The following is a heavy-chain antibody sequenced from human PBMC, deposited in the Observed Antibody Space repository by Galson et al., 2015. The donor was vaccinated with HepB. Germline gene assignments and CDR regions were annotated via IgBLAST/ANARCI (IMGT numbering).Heavy chain of an antibody. CDR3: ARAPYCSGGSCDAKGGY. Sequence: SVKVSCKASGGTFSSYAISWVRQAPGQGLEWMGGIIPIFGTANYAQKFQGRVTITADESTSTAYMELSSLRSEDTAVYYCARAPYCSGGSCDAKGGYWGQGTLVTVSS. D-gene: IGHD2-15*01. CDR1: GGTFSSYA. CDR2: IIPIFGTA. V-gene: IGHV1-69*13. J-gene: IGHJ4*02.